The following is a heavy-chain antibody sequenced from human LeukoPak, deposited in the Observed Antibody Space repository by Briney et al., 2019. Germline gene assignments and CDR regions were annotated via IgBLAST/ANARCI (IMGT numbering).Heavy chain of an antibody. J-gene: IGHJ1*01. D-gene: IGHD3-16*01. V-gene: IGHV3-53*01. CDR2: IYSGGTT. Sequence: PGGSLRLSCAASGFIVSVNYITGVRQAPGEGLEWVSIIYSGGTTKYADSVRGRFTISRDKSKNTVHLQMNSLRAEDTAVYYCATSPSIMTAFRDWGQGSLVTVSS. CDR3: ATSPSIMTAFRD. CDR1: GFIVSVNY.